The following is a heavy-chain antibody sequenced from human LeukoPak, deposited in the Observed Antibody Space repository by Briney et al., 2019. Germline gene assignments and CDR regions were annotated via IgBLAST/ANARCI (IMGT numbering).Heavy chain of an antibody. V-gene: IGHV3-30-3*01. Sequence: PGGSLRLSCAASGFTFSSYAMHWVRQAPGKGLEWVAVISYDGSNKYYADSVKGRLTISRDNSKNTLYLQMNSLRAEDTAVYYCASAGYSSSWYPIDYWGQGTLVTVSS. D-gene: IGHD6-13*01. CDR2: ISYDGSNK. J-gene: IGHJ4*02. CDR1: GFTFSSYA. CDR3: ASAGYSSSWYPIDY.